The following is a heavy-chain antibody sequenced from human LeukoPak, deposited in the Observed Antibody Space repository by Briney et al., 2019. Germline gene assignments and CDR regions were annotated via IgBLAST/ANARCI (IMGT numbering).Heavy chain of an antibody. Sequence: GGSLRLSCAASGFTFSSYAMSWVRQAPGKGLEWVSAISGSGGSTYYADSAKGRFTISRDNSKNTLYLQMNSLRAEDTAVYYCAKARLRYFDWLLPEYYFDYWGQGTLVTVSS. J-gene: IGHJ4*02. V-gene: IGHV3-23*01. CDR1: GFTFSSYA. D-gene: IGHD3-9*01. CDR3: AKARLRYFDWLLPEYYFDY. CDR2: ISGSGGST.